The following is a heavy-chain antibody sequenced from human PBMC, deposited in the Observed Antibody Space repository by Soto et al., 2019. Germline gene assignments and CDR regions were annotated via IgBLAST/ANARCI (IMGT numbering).Heavy chain of an antibody. D-gene: IGHD2-2*01. V-gene: IGHV3-64D*06. CDR1: GFTFSGYA. Sequence: GGSLRLSCSASGFTFSGYAMHWVRQAPGKGLEYVSAISSNGGSTYYADSVKGRFTISRDNSKNTLYLQMSSLRAEDTAVYYCVKEGHIVVVPAASSPDFDYWGQGTLVTVSS. CDR2: ISSNGGST. CDR3: VKEGHIVVVPAASSPDFDY. J-gene: IGHJ4*02.